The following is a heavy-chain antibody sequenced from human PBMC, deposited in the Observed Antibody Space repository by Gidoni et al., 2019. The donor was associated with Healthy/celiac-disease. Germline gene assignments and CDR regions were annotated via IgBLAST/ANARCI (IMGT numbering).Heavy chain of an antibody. V-gene: IGHV3-33*08. Sequence: QVQLVESGGGVVQPGRSLRLSCAASGFTFRSNGMRWVRQAPGKGLEWVGVIWYDGSNKCYSDAVKDRFTISRDNSKNTLYLQMNSLSAEDTAVYYGARKRYSSGWSDYWGQGTLVTVSS. CDR1: GFTFRSNG. CDR3: ARKRYSSGWSDY. D-gene: IGHD6-19*01. J-gene: IGHJ4*02. CDR2: IWYDGSNK.